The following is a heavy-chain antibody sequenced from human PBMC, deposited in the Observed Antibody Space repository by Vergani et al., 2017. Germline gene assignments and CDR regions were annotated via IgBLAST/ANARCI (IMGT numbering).Heavy chain of an antibody. J-gene: IGHJ5*02. Sequence: QVQLPESGPGLVKPPGTLSLICAVSGGSISGTNWWSWVRQSPGKGLEWIGEIYHSGSTNYNPSLKSRVTISVDKSKNQFSLKLSSVTAADTAVYYCARRYYDILTGYTNWFDPWGQGTLVTVSS. CDR1: GGSISGTNW. V-gene: IGHV4-4*03. CDR2: IYHSGST. D-gene: IGHD3-9*01. CDR3: ARRYYDILTGYTNWFDP.